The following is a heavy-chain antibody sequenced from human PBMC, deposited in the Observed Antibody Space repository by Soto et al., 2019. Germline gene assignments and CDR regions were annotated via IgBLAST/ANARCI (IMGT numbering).Heavy chain of an antibody. V-gene: IGHV4-30-4*01. CDR2: IYYSGST. Sequence: SETLSLTCTVSGGSISSGDYYWSWIRQPPGKGLEWVGYIYYSGSTYYNPSLKSRVTISVDTSKNQFSLKLSSVTAADTAVYYCARTTITMIVVVMNPWFDPWGQGTLVTVS. CDR3: ARTTITMIVVVMNPWFDP. D-gene: IGHD3-22*01. J-gene: IGHJ5*02. CDR1: GGSISSGDYY.